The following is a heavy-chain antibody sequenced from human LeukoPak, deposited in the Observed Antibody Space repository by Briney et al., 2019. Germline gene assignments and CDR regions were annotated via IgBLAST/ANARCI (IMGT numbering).Heavy chain of an antibody. V-gene: IGHV3-7*01. CDR3: ARDSLGDYRSAFDI. D-gene: IGHD4-17*01. CDR2: IKQDGSEK. CDR1: GFTFSSYW. Sequence: GGSLRLSCAASGFTFSSYWMSWVRQAPGKGLEWVANIKQDGSEKYYVDSVKGRFTISRDNAKNSLYLQMNSLRAEDTAVYYCARDSLGDYRSAFDIWGQGTMVTVSS. J-gene: IGHJ3*02.